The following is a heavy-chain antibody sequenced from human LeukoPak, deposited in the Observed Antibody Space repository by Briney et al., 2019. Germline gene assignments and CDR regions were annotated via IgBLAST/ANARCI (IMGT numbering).Heavy chain of an antibody. V-gene: IGHV3-23*01. CDR2: ISGSGGST. CDR3: AKDRIVGRSRYFDY. D-gene: IGHD1-26*01. J-gene: IGHJ4*02. Sequence: GGTLRLSCEASGFTFSTYGINWVRQAPGKGLEWVSAISGSGGSTYYADSVKGRFTISRDNSKNTLFLQMNSLKGEDTAVYYCAKDRIVGRSRYFDYWGQGTLVTVSS. CDR1: GFTFSTYG.